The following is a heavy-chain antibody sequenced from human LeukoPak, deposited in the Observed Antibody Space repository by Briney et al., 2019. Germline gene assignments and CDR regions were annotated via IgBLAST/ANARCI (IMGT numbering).Heavy chain of an antibody. V-gene: IGHV4-31*03. CDR1: GGSISSGGYY. Sequence: NPSQTLSLTCTVSGGSISSGGYYWSWIRQHPGKGLEWTGYIYYSGSTYYNPSLKSRVTISVDTSKNQFSLKLSSVTAADTAVYYCARNRVGTMIVVGPNWFDPWGQGTLVTVSS. CDR3: ARNRVGTMIVVGPNWFDP. CDR2: IYYSGST. D-gene: IGHD3-22*01. J-gene: IGHJ5*02.